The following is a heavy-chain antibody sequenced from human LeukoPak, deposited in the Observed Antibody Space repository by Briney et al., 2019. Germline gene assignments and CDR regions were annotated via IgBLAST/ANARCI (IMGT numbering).Heavy chain of an antibody. CDR3: ARGEYEWELLHVGAFDI. CDR2: IYYSGSI. V-gene: IGHV4-39*07. CDR1: GGSISSSSYY. D-gene: IGHD1-26*01. Sequence: SETLSLTCTVSGGSISSSSYYWGWIRQPPGKGLEWIGSIYYSGSIYYNPSLKSRVTISVDTSKNQFSLKLSSVTAADTAVYYCARGEYEWELLHVGAFDIWGQGTMVTVSS. J-gene: IGHJ3*02.